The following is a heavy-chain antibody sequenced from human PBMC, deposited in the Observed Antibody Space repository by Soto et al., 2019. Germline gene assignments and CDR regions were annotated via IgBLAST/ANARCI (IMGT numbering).Heavy chain of an antibody. J-gene: IGHJ1*01. D-gene: IGHD3-16*01. CDR1: GFMFSAYT. V-gene: IGHV3-21*01. CDR2: ISDDSSYI. Sequence: GGSLRLYCAASGFMFSAYTMNWVRQAPGKGLEWLSSISDDSSYIDYADSLRGRFTVSRDNARKSLYLQIDSLGVEDTAVYYCATPYYFNHWGPGTLVTVSS. CDR3: ATPYYFNH.